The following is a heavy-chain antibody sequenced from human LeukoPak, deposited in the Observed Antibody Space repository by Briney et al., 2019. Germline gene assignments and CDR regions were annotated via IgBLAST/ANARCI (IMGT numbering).Heavy chain of an antibody. D-gene: IGHD2-15*01. V-gene: IGHV7-4-1*02. Sequence: ALVKVSCKASGYTFTTYAMNWVRQAPGQGLEWMGWINTNTGNPTYAQGFTGRSVFSLDTSGSTAYLQISSLEAEDTAVYYCARAFCNGGTCYRIDYWGQGTLVTVSS. CDR3: ARAFCNGGTCYRIDY. CDR1: GYTFTTYA. CDR2: INTNTGNP. J-gene: IGHJ4*02.